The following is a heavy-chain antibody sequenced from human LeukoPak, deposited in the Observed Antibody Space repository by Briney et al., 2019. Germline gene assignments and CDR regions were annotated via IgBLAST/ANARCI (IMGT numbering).Heavy chain of an antibody. J-gene: IGHJ4*02. Sequence: SETLSLTCTVSGGSISSGDYSWSWIRQPPGKGLEWIGYICYSGSTYYNPSLKSRVTISVDTSKNQFSLKLSSVTAADTAVYYCARDRGFLEWLYLDYWGQGTLVTVSS. D-gene: IGHD3-3*01. CDR1: GGSISSGDYS. CDR3: ARDRGFLEWLYLDY. V-gene: IGHV4-30-4*01. CDR2: ICYSGST.